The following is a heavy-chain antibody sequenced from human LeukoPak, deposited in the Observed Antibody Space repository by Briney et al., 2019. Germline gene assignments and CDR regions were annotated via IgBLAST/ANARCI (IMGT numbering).Heavy chain of an antibody. Sequence: GGSLRLSCAASGFTFSSYGMSWVRQAPGKGLEWVSAISGSGGSTYYADSVKGRFTISRDDAKKSLDLQMNSLRAEDTAVYFCARYSEVYYYVDVWGAGTTVIVSS. D-gene: IGHD2-15*01. CDR3: ARYSEVYYYVDV. CDR1: GFTFSSYG. J-gene: IGHJ6*03. V-gene: IGHV3-23*01. CDR2: ISGSGGST.